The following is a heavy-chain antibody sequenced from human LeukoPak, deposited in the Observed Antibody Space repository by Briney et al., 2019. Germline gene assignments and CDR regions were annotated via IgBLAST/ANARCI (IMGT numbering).Heavy chain of an antibody. V-gene: IGHV4-59*01. CDR1: GGSISPYY. CDR3: ARGGGSGRGNWFDP. D-gene: IGHD3-10*01. CDR2: IYYSGST. J-gene: IGHJ5*02. Sequence: SETLSLTCTVSGGSISPYYWSWIRQPPGKGLEWIGYIYYSGSTNYNPSLKSRVTISVDTSNSQFSLKLSSATAADTAVYYCARGGGSGRGNWFDPWGQGSLVIVSS.